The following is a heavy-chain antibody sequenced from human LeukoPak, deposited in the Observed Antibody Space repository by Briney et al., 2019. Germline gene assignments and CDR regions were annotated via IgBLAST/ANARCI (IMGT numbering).Heavy chain of an antibody. V-gene: IGHV1-18*01. J-gene: IGHJ5*02. D-gene: IGHD6-13*01. CDR3: ARDSLYSSSWYLQNWFDP. CDR2: ISAYNGNT. Sequence: ASVKVSCKASGYTFTSYDINWVRQAPGQGLEWMGWISAYNGNTNYAQKLQGRVTMTTDTSTSTAYMELRSLRSDDTAVYYCARDSLYSSSWYLQNWFDPWGQGTLVTVSS. CDR1: GYTFTSYD.